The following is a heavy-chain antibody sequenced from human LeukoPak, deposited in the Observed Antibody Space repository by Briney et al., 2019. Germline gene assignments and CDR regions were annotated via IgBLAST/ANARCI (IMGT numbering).Heavy chain of an antibody. V-gene: IGHV1-2*02. CDR2: INPNSGDT. CDR3: ARDWRGSYFPDF. CDR1: GFTFTDYY. Sequence: ASVKVSCKASGFTFTDYYMNWVRQAPGQGLEWMGWINPNSGDTNYAQKFQGRVTMTRDTSISTAYMDLSRLTSDDTAIYYCARDWRGSYFPDFWGQGTLVTVSS. J-gene: IGHJ4*02. D-gene: IGHD1-26*01.